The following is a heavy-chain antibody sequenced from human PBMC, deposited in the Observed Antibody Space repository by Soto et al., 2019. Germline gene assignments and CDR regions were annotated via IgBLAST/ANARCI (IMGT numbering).Heavy chain of an antibody. V-gene: IGHV3-30*18. CDR3: AKDHIDGVVVFTRGAFDI. Sequence: GGSLRLSCAASGFIFSSFGMHWVRQAPGKGLEWVAIISYDGNKNYFSDSVKGRFTISRDNSKNTVYLQMNSLRVEDTAIYYCAKDHIDGVVVFTRGAFDIWGQGTMVTVSS. CDR2: ISYDGNKN. D-gene: IGHD3-22*01. CDR1: GFIFSSFG. J-gene: IGHJ3*02.